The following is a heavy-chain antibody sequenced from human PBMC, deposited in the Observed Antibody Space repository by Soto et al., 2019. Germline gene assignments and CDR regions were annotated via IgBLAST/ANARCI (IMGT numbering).Heavy chain of an antibody. CDR3: ASDRRGGQAADGSY. V-gene: IGHV1-18*01. CDR2: ISAYNCKT. Sequence: QVQLVQSGAEVKKPGASVKVSCKASGYTGTSYGISWVRQAPGHGLEWMGWISAYNCKTNYAQKLQGRVTMTTDTSTSTAYMELRSMSSNATAVYYCASDRRGGQAADGSYCGQGSLVTFSS. J-gene: IGHJ4*02. CDR1: GYTGTSYG. D-gene: IGHD6-13*01.